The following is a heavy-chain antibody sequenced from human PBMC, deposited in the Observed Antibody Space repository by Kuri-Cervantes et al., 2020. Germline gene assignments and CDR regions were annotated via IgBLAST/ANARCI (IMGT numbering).Heavy chain of an antibody. CDR3: ARERPYYYYGMDV. V-gene: IGHV3-23*01. CDR1: GFTFSSYA. J-gene: IGHJ6*02. Sequence: GESLKISCAASGFTFSSYAMSWVRQAPGKGLGWVSAISGSGGSTYYADSVKGRFTISRDNSKNTLYLQMNSLRAEDTAVYYCARERPYYYYGMDVWGQGTTVTVSS. CDR2: ISGSGGST.